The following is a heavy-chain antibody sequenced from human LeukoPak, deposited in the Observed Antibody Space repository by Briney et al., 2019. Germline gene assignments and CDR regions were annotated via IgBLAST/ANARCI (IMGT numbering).Heavy chain of an antibody. J-gene: IGHJ4*02. Sequence: GGSLRLSCAASGFTVSSNYMNWVRQAPGKGLEWVSLIFSGGTTHHADSVKGRFTISRGNSKNTVYLQMNSLRVDDTAVYYCARRRSKAYENWGQGTLVTVSS. V-gene: IGHV3-53*01. CDR2: IFSGGTT. CDR3: ARRRSKAYEN. CDR1: GFTVSSNY. D-gene: IGHD3-22*01.